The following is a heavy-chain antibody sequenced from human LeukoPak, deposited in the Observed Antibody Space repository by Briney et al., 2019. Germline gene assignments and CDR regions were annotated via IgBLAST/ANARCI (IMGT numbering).Heavy chain of an antibody. CDR2: ISYDGSTK. V-gene: IGHV3-30*03. Sequence: PGRSLRLSCAASGFTFSSYGMHWVRQAPGKGLEWVAVISYDGSTKYYADSVKGRFTISRDNSKNTLYLQMNSLRAEDTAVYSCATRSRYYFDYWGQGTLVTVSS. D-gene: IGHD1-14*01. CDR1: GFTFSSYG. CDR3: ATRSRYYFDY. J-gene: IGHJ4*02.